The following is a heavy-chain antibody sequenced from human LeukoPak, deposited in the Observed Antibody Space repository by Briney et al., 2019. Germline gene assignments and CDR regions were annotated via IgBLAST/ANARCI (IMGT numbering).Heavy chain of an antibody. CDR2: IYYSGST. CDR1: GGSISSYY. V-gene: IGHV4-59*01. J-gene: IGHJ4*02. Sequence: SETLSLTCTVSGGSISSYYWSWIRQPPGKGLEWIGYIYYSGSTNYNPSLKSRVTISVDTSKNQFSLKLSSVTAADTAVYYCARGVAYYYDSSGSPDSDYWGQGTLVTVSS. D-gene: IGHD3-22*01. CDR3: ARGVAYYYDSSGSPDSDY.